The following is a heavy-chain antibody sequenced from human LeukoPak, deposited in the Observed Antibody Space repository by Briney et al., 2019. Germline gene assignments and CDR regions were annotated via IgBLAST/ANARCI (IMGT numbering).Heavy chain of an antibody. D-gene: IGHD2-15*01. CDR3: ARRGWFFGGYCSGGSCYPFDY. CDR1: GGSLSFYY. Sequence: SETLSLTCGVSGGSLSFYYWSWIRQSPGKGLEWIAEISQNGDSNYNMSLKSRVTISLDKSKNQVSLKLNSVTAADTAVYYCARRGWFFGGYCSGGSCYPFDYWGQGTLVTVSS. V-gene: IGHV4-34*01. CDR2: ISQNGDS. J-gene: IGHJ4*02.